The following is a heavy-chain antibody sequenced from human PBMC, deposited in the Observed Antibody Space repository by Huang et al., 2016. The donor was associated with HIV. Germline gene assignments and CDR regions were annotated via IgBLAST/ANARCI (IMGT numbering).Heavy chain of an antibody. Sequence: QVQLQESGPGLVKPSETLSLSCTVSGGAISSHYWNWIRQPPGKGLELIGSIHYSWSTSYTPSLKSRFTISVGSSKNQFALKLSSVTAADTAVYYGASPGLTVREQRLLGGYYLDVWGKGTTVTVSS. V-gene: IGHV4-59*11. J-gene: IGHJ6*03. D-gene: IGHD3-3*01. CDR3: ASPGLTVREQRLLGGYYLDV. CDR1: GGAISSHY. CDR2: IHYSWST.